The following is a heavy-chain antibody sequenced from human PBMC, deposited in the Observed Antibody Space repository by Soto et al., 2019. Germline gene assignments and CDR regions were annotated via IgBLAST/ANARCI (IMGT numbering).Heavy chain of an antibody. V-gene: IGHV1-69*01. CDR2: IIPIFGTT. CDR1: GGTFSSFP. CDR3: AMIEYSSGSDY. J-gene: IGHJ4*01. D-gene: IGHD6-19*01. Sequence: HARLVQSGAEVKKPGSSVRVSCKASGGTFSSFPIAWVRQAPGQGLEWVGGIIPIFGTTEYAQNFRDRVTIYADESTSTAYMELSFLSFEDTAVYYCAMIEYSSGSDYWGHRTLVTVFS.